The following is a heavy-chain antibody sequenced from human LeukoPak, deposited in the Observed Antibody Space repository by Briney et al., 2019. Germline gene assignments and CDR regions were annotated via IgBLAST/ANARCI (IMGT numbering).Heavy chain of an antibody. J-gene: IGHJ6*03. V-gene: IGHV1-8*01. D-gene: IGHD3-16*01. Sequence: ASVKVSCKASRYTFSSDDINWVRQAIGQGLEWMGWMNPNSGNTGYAPKFQGRVTMTRNNSISTAYMELSSLTSEDTAVYYCARAPIWGGMVTYYYMDVWGKGTTVTISS. CDR1: RYTFSSDD. CDR2: MNPNSGNT. CDR3: ARAPIWGGMVTYYYMDV.